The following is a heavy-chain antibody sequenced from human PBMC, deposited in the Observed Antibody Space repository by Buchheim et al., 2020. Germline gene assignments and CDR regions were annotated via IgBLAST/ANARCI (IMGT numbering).Heavy chain of an antibody. D-gene: IGHD2-15*01. CDR1: GFTFSSYA. J-gene: IGHJ4*02. V-gene: IGHV3-23*01. CDR3: AKASVAVSPTNFDY. CDR2: ISGSGGST. Sequence: EVQLLESGGGLVQTGGSLRLSCAASGFTFSSYAMNWVRQAPGKGLEWVSGISGSGGSTYYADSVKGRFTISRDNSKNTSYLQMSSLRAEDRAVYYCAKASVAVSPTNFDYWGQGTL.